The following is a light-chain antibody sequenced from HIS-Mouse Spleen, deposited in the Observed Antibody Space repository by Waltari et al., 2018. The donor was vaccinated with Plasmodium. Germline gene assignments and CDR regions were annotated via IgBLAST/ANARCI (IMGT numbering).Light chain of an antibody. Sequence: TISCTGTNSDVGGYNYVSWYQQHPGKAPKLMIYDVSNRPSGVSNRFSGSKSGNTASLTISGLQAEDEADYYCSSYTSSSTLNYVFGTGTKVTVL. CDR2: DVS. CDR1: NSDVGGYNY. CDR3: SSYTSSSTLNYV. J-gene: IGLJ1*01. V-gene: IGLV2-14*03.